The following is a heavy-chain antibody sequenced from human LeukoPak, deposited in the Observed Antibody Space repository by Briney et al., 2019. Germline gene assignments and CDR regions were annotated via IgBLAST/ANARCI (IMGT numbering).Heavy chain of an antibody. V-gene: IGHV3-30-3*01. CDR3: ARDLSSGWNY. Sequence: GGSLRLSCAASGFTFSSYAMHWVRQAPGKGLEWVAVISYDGSNKYYADSVKGRFTISRDNSKNTLYLQMNSLRAEDTAVYYCARDLSSGWNYWGQGTLVTVSS. J-gene: IGHJ4*02. D-gene: IGHD6-19*01. CDR1: GFTFSSYA. CDR2: ISYDGSNK.